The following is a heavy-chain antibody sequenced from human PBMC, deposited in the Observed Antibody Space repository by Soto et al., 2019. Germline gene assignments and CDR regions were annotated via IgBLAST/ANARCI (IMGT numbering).Heavy chain of an antibody. CDR3: AREGAYGSGSYCWFDP. V-gene: IGHV3-30-3*01. CDR1: GFTFSSYA. D-gene: IGHD3-10*01. CDR2: ISYDGSNK. Sequence: GGSLRLSCAASGFTFSSYAMHWVRQAPGKGLEWVVVISYDGSNKYYADSVKGRFTISRDNSKNTLYLQMNSLRAEDTAVYYCAREGAYGSGSYCWFDPWGQGTLVTVSS. J-gene: IGHJ5*02.